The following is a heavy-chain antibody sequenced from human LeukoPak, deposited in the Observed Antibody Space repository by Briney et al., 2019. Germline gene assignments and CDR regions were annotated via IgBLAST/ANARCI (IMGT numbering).Heavy chain of an antibody. J-gene: IGHJ4*02. CDR1: GFTLSNYE. CDR2: ISISGSTK. CDR3: ARDLGVTTPPWAY. Sequence: PGGSLRLSCAASGFTLSNYEMNWVRQAPGKGLEWVSYISISGSTKYYADSVKGRFTISRDDATNSVYLQMNSLRAEDTAVYYCARDLGVTTPPWAYWGQGTLVTVSS. D-gene: IGHD4-11*01. V-gene: IGHV3-48*03.